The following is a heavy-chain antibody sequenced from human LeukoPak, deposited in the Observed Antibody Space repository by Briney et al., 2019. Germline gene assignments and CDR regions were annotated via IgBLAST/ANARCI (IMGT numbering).Heavy chain of an antibody. V-gene: IGHV3-53*01. CDR2: IYSGGST. J-gene: IGHJ4*02. Sequence: GGSLTLPYAASGFTVNSNYMSWVRQAPGKGLEWVSVIYSGGSTYYADSVRGRFTISRDNSKNTLYLQMNSLRAEDTAVYYCARYLGIPFDYWGQGTLVTVSS. CDR1: GFTVNSNY. CDR3: ARYLGIPFDY. D-gene: IGHD7-27*01.